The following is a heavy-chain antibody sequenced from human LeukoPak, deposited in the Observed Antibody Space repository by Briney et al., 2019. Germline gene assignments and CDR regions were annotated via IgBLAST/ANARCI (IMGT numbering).Heavy chain of an antibody. CDR2: IWYDGSNK. V-gene: IGHV3-33*06. CDR3: AKEVASMVLGS. CDR1: GYTFSSYG. Sequence: PGRSLRLSCAASGYTFSSYGMHWVRQAPGKGLEWVAVIWYDGSNKYYADSVKGRFTISRDNSKNTLHLQMNSLRAEDTAVYYCAKEVASMVLGSWGQGTLVTVSS. J-gene: IGHJ5*02. D-gene: IGHD3-10*01.